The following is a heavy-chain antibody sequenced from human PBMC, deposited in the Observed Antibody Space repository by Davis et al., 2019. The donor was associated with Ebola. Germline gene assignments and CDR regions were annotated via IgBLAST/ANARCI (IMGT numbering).Heavy chain of an antibody. Sequence: SETLSLTCTVSAGTISRHYWSWVRQPPGKGLEWIAFIYSSGSTNYNPSLKSRVTISVDTSKNQFSLKLKSVTAADTAVYYCASLGYCSSTSCYLEAFDIWGQGTMVTVSS. V-gene: IGHV4-4*08. D-gene: IGHD2-2*01. CDR2: IYSSGST. J-gene: IGHJ3*02. CDR1: AGTISRHY. CDR3: ASLGYCSSTSCYLEAFDI.